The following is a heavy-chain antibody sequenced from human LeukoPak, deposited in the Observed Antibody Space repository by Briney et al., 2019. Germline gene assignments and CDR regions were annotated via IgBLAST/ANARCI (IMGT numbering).Heavy chain of an antibody. D-gene: IGHD3-10*01. V-gene: IGHV3-23*01. Sequence: GGSLRLSCAASGFSFSIYAMSWVRQAPGKGLEWVSAISGSGGSTYYADSVKGRFTISRDNSKNTLYLQMNSLRAEDTAVYYCAKDSSYYYQEYFQHWGQGTLVTVSS. J-gene: IGHJ1*01. CDR1: GFSFSIYA. CDR3: AKDSSYYYQEYFQH. CDR2: ISGSGGST.